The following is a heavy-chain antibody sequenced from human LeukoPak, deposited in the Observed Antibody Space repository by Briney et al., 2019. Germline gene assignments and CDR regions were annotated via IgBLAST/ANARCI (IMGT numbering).Heavy chain of an antibody. CDR2: ISGSGGST. CDR1: GFTFSSYA. CDR3: AKAGSWVVPAAMYYFDY. Sequence: GGSLRLSCAASGFTFSSYAMSWVRQAPGKGLEWVSAISGSGGSTYYADSVKGRFTISRDNSKNTLYLQMNSLRAEDTAVYYCAKAGSWVVPAAMYYFDYWGQGTLVTVSS. D-gene: IGHD2-2*01. J-gene: IGHJ4*02. V-gene: IGHV3-23*01.